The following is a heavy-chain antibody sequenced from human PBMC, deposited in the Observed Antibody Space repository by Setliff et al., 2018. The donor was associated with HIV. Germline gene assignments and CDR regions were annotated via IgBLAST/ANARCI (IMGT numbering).Heavy chain of an antibody. CDR3: ARSPSYRSSWEYYFDY. CDR1: GGSISSHY. CDR2: IYTSRGT. V-gene: IGHV4-4*09. J-gene: IGHJ4*02. D-gene: IGHD6-13*01. Sequence: SETLSLTCTVSGVSGGSISSHYWNWIRQPPGKGLEWIGYIYTSRGTNYNHSLRTRVIISVDTSNQFSLKLSSVTAADAAVYYCARSPSYRSSWEYYFDYWGQGILVTVSS.